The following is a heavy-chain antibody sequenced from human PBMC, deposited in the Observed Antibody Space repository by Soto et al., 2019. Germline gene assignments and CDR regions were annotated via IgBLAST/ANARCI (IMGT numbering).Heavy chain of an antibody. CDR3: ARLGEGSGWYRAFDY. J-gene: IGHJ4*02. V-gene: IGHV5-51*01. CDR2: IYPGDSDT. D-gene: IGHD6-19*01. CDR1: GYSFTSYW. Sequence: PGESLKISCKGSGYSFTSYWIGWVRQMPGKGLEWMGIIYPGDSDTRYSPSFQGQVTISADKSISTAYLQWSSLKASDTAMYYCARLGEGSGWYRAFDYWGQGTLVTAPQ.